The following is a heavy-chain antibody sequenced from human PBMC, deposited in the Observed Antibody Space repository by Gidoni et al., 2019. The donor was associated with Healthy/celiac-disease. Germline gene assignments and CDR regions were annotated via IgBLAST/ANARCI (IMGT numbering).Heavy chain of an antibody. V-gene: IGHV5-51*03. D-gene: IGHD3-3*01. Sequence: EVQLVQSGAEVKKPGESLKISRKGSGYSFTSYCIGWVRQMPGKGLEWMGIIYPGDSDTRYSPSFQGQVTISADKSISTAYLQWSSLKASDTAMYYCARRHCPDFWSGYCQIYYFDYWGQGTLVTVSS. CDR1: GYSFTSYC. CDR3: ARRHCPDFWSGYCQIYYFDY. J-gene: IGHJ4*02. CDR2: IYPGDSDT.